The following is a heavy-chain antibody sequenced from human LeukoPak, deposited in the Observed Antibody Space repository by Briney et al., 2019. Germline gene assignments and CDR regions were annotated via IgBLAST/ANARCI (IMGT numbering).Heavy chain of an antibody. V-gene: IGHV4-34*01. Sequence: PSETLSLTCAVYGGSFSGYYWSWIRQPPGKGLEWIGEINHSGRTNYNPSLKSRVTISVDTSKNQFSLKVSSVTAADTAVYYCVRVAGFQTGYSSSWADYWGQGTLATVSS. J-gene: IGHJ4*02. CDR2: INHSGRT. D-gene: IGHD6-13*01. CDR1: GGSFSGYY. CDR3: VRVAGFQTGYSSSWADY.